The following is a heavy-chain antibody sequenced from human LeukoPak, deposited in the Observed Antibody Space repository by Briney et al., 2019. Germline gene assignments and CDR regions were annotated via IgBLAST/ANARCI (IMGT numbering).Heavy chain of an antibody. CDR1: GGTFSSYA. Sequence: SVKVSCKASGGTFSSYAISWVRQAPGQGLEWMGGIIPIFGTANYAQKFQGRVTITTDESTSTAYMELSSLRSEDTAVYYCAGDSCGGDCFFDYWGQGTLVTVSS. CDR2: IIPIFGTA. CDR3: AGDSCGGDCFFDY. V-gene: IGHV1-69*05. D-gene: IGHD2-21*02. J-gene: IGHJ4*02.